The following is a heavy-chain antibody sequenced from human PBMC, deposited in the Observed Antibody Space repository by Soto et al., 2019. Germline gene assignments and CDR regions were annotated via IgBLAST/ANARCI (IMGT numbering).Heavy chain of an antibody. CDR2: IYYSGST. V-gene: IGHV4-30-4*01. J-gene: IGHJ4*02. CDR1: AGSTNSGDYY. Sequence: PSETLSPAWSVSAGSTNSGDYYWGWIRQSPGKGLEWIGYIYYSGSTYYNPSLKSRSNISIDTSKNQCFRDVDSVTAADTAVYYCARLYAGYEAFDYWGQGTLVTVSS. D-gene: IGHD2-2*01. CDR3: ARLYAGYEAFDY.